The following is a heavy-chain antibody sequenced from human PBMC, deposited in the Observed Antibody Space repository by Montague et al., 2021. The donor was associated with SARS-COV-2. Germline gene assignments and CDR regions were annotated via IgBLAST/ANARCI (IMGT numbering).Heavy chain of an antibody. CDR3: ARNYYDSTIGLDAFDI. Sequence: SETLSLTCTVSGVVEPRRRSEEHTSDPQSHHDLVCRLHHGRKTTYNPSLKSRVTIPVDTSKNQFSLKLSSVTAADTAVYYCARNYYDSTIGLDAFDIWGQGTMVKVSS. V-gene: IGHV4-61*01. J-gene: IGHJ3*02. D-gene: IGHD3-22*01. CDR2: HHGRKT. CDR1: GVVEPRRRS.